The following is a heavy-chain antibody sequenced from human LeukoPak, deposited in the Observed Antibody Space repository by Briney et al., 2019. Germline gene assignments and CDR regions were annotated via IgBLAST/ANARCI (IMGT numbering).Heavy chain of an antibody. Sequence: GGSLRLSCAASGFTFDDYAMHWVRQAPGKGLEWVSLITWDGGSTYYEDSVKGRFTISRDNSKKSLYLQLNSLRAEDTALYYYVKGVALDHYFYYLDVWGKGTTVTVSS. CDR1: GFTFDDYA. D-gene: IGHD6-19*01. J-gene: IGHJ6*03. CDR3: VKGVALDHYFYYLDV. CDR2: ITWDGGST. V-gene: IGHV3-43D*03.